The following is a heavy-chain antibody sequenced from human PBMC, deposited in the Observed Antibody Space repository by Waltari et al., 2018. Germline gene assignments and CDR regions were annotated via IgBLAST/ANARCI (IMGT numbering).Heavy chain of an antibody. D-gene: IGHD7-27*01. CDR2: ISADGTRT. J-gene: IGHJ3*02. CDR1: AFTFLSAG. V-gene: IGHV3-23*01. CDR3: AKGTWGSAFDI. Sequence: EVQLLGSGGDLVQPGGSLSLSCGASAFTFLSAGMSCVRQAPGKGSEWVSAISADGTRTYYGDSMEGRFTISRDNSENTLYLQMNSLRAEDTALYYCAKGTWGSAFDIWGQGTMVTVSS.